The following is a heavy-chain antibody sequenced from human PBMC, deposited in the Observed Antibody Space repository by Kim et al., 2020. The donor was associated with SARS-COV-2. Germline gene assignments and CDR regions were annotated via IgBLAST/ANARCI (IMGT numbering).Heavy chain of an antibody. CDR3: TREITWGYGGFDY. CDR2: MSPDGRSK. J-gene: IGHJ4*02. D-gene: IGHD3-16*01. V-gene: IGHV3-30*04. Sequence: GGSLRLSCEASGFTFSGYEMHWVRQAPGKGLEWVASMSPDGRSKFYADSVKGRFTISSDSSKNTLFVQMSSLRADDTAIYYCTREITWGYGGFDYWGQGTLVTVSS. CDR1: GFTFSGYE.